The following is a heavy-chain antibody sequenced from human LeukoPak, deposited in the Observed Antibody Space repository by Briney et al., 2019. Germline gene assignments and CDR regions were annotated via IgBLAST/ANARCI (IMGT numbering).Heavy chain of an antibody. Sequence: GGSLRLSCAASGSTFNSYAMNWVRQAPGKGLEWVSVISGSGGNTYYAEPVKGRFTISRGNSKNTLYLQMNSLRAEDTALYYCARVVSFTSDYWGQGILVTVSS. CDR2: ISGSGGNT. CDR1: GSTFNSYA. J-gene: IGHJ4*02. CDR3: ARVVSFTSDY. V-gene: IGHV3-23*01.